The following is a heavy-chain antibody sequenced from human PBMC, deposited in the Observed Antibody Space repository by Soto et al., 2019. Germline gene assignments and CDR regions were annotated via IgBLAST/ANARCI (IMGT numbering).Heavy chain of an antibody. CDR2: ISYDGSNK. CDR1: GFTFSSYA. J-gene: IGHJ4*02. Sequence: QVQLVESGGGVVQPGRSLRLSCAASGFTFSSYAMHWVRQAPGKGLDWVAVISYDGSNKYYADSVKGRFTISRDNSKNTLDLQMNSLISEDTAVYYCARGLGLDIDYWGQGTLVTVSS. CDR3: ARGLGLDIDY. V-gene: IGHV3-30-3*01. D-gene: IGHD3-16*01.